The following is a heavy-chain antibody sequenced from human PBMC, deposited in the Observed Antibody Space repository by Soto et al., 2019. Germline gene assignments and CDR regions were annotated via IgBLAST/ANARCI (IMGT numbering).Heavy chain of an antibody. V-gene: IGHV3-30*18. D-gene: IGHD3-3*01. Sequence: QVQLVESGGGVVQPGRSLRLSCEASGFYFNVFVMHWVRQAPGKGLEWVVVISNDGKNEYYEVSVRGLFNVSRDYHTNFLFLQMNSLRVQHTAVYFCAKTITTLGDSTGRGAVIDNLCPGTQVIVSS. CDR1: GFYFNVFV. CDR2: ISNDGKNE. J-gene: IGHJ4*02. CDR3: AKTITTLGDSTGRGAVIDN.